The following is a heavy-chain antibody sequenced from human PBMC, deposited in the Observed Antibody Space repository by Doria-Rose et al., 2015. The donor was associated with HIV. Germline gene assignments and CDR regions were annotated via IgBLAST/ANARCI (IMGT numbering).Heavy chain of an antibody. CDR2: IYWDDDK. CDR1: GVG. CDR3: AHRRSGNYFDY. V-gene: IGHV2-5*02. Sequence: GVGVGWVRQPPGKALEWLVFIYWDDDKRYRPSLKSRLTITRDTSKNEVVLTMTNMDPVDTATYYCAHRRSGNYFDYWGQGTLVSVSS. J-gene: IGHJ4*02.